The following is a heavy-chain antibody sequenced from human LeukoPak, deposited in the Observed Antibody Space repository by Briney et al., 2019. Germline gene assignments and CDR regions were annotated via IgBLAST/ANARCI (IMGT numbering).Heavy chain of an antibody. CDR1: GFTFSSYG. D-gene: IGHD3-16*01. CDR3: AKAGFMSNPTYYFDY. CDR2: ISYDGSNE. Sequence: GGSLRLSCAASGFTFSSYGMHWVRQAPGKGLAWVAVISYDGSNEYYADSVRGRFTISRDNSKNTLYLQMNSLRTEDTAVYYCAKAGFMSNPTYYFDYWGQGTLVTVSS. J-gene: IGHJ4*02. V-gene: IGHV3-30*18.